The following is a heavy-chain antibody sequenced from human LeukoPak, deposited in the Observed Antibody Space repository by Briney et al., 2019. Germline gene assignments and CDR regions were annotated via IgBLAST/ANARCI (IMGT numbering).Heavy chain of an antibody. J-gene: IGHJ4*02. CDR1: GYTLTELS. CDR3: ATGDTGSKGDFDC. CDR2: FDPEDGET. D-gene: IGHD1-26*01. Sequence: AASVKVSCKVSGYTLTELSMHWVRQAPGKGLEWMGGFDPEDGETIYAQKFQGRVTMTEDTSTDTAYMELSSLRSEDTAVYYCATGDTGSKGDFDCWGQGTLVTVSS. V-gene: IGHV1-24*01.